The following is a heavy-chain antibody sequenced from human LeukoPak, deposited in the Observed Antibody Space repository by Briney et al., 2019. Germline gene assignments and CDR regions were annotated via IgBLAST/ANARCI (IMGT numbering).Heavy chain of an antibody. CDR1: GFTVSGTH. D-gene: IGHD3-16*01. J-gene: IGHJ4*02. CDR3: ARDQATSGGGLDS. Sequence: GGSLRLSCAASGFTVSGTHMSWVRQAPGKGLEWVSAVYTGGTTYYSDSVEGRFTISRDKSKNTLYLQMDSLRVEDTAVYYCARDQATSGGGLDSWGQGTLVTVSS. V-gene: IGHV3-53*01. CDR2: VYTGGTT.